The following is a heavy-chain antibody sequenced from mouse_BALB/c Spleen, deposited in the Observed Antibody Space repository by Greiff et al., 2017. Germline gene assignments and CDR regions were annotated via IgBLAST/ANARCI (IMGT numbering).Heavy chain of an antibody. D-gene: IGHD2-14*01. J-gene: IGHJ4*01. CDR1: GYTFTSYT. CDR3: ARSPYYRYDGYAMDY. CDR2: INPSSGYT. Sequence: VQLQESAAELARPGASVKMSCKASGYTFTSYTMHWVKQRPGQGLEWIGYINPSSGYTEYNQKFKDKTTLTADKSSSTAYMQLSSLTSEDSAVYYCARSPYYRYDGYAMDYWGQGTSVTVSS. V-gene: IGHV1-4*02.